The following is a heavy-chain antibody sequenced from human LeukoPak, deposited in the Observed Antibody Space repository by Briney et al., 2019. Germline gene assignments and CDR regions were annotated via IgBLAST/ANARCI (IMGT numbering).Heavy chain of an antibody. D-gene: IGHD5-12*01. CDR3: AKDIVATIQMGYFDY. J-gene: IGHJ4*02. Sequence: PGGSLRLSCAASGFTFSSYWMSWVRQAPGKGLEWVANIKQDGSEKYYVDSVKGRFTFSRDNAKNSLYLQMNSLRAEDTALYYCAKDIVATIQMGYFDYWGQGTLVTVSS. CDR2: IKQDGSEK. V-gene: IGHV3-7*03. CDR1: GFTFSSYW.